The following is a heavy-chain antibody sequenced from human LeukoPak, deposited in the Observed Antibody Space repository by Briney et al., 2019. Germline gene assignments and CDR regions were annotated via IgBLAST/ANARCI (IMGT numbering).Heavy chain of an antibody. Sequence: SETLSLTCAVSGGSISSGGYSWSWIRQPPGKGLGWIGYIYHSGSTYYNPSLKSRVTISVDRSKNQFSLKLSSVTAADTAVYYCARRSSGYYIDYWGQGTLVTVSS. CDR1: GGSISSGGYS. D-gene: IGHD3-22*01. V-gene: IGHV4-30-2*01. CDR3: ARRSSGYYIDY. CDR2: IYHSGST. J-gene: IGHJ4*02.